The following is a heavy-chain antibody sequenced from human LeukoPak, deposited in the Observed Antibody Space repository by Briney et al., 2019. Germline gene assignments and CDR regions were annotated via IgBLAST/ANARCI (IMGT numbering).Heavy chain of an antibody. CDR2: TNHSGST. D-gene: IGHD3-9*01. Sequence: SETLSLTCAVYGGSFSGYYWSWIRQPPGKGLEWIGETNHSGSTNYNPSLKSRVTISVDTSKNQFSLKLSSVTAADTAVYYCARDSPLVLRYFDWLAPDAFDIWGQGTMVTVSS. CDR3: ARDSPLVLRYFDWLAPDAFDI. J-gene: IGHJ3*02. V-gene: IGHV4-34*01. CDR1: GGSFSGYY.